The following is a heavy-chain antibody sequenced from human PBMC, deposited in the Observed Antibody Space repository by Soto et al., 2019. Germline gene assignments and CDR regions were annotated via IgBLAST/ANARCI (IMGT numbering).Heavy chain of an antibody. D-gene: IGHD2-15*01. CDR2: IYYTGST. J-gene: IGHJ4*02. CDR3: TRDVAATPYFEY. Sequence: QVQLQESGPGLVKPSQTLSLTCTVSGDSVRNGGYYWNWIRQYPGKGLEWIGYIYYTGSTSYNPSLESRLTISADTSKNQFSLRLRSVTAADTAVYDFTRDVAATPYFEYWGQGALVTISS. CDR1: GDSVRNGGYY. V-gene: IGHV4-31*03.